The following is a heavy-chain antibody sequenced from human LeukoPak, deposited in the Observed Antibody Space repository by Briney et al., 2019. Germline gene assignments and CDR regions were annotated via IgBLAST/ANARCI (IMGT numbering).Heavy chain of an antibody. CDR1: GFTFSSYA. CDR3: AKDSYASGRNYYFDC. Sequence: GGSLRLSCAASGFTFSSYAMSWVRQAPGKGLEWVSAISGSGGSTYYADSVKGRFSISRDNSRNPLYLQMNSLRAEDTAVYYCAKDSYASGRNYYFDCWGQGTLVTVSS. CDR2: ISGSGGST. D-gene: IGHD2-2*01. V-gene: IGHV3-23*01. J-gene: IGHJ4*02.